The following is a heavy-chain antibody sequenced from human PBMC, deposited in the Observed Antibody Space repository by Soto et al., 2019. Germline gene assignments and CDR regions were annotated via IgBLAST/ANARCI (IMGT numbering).Heavy chain of an antibody. J-gene: IGHJ1*01. CDR2: ISYDGSNK. V-gene: IGHV3-30*12. D-gene: IGHD2-2*01. Sequence: SGFTFSSYGMHWVRQAPGKGLEWVAVISYDGSNKYYAGSVKGRFTVSRDNAENSLYLQMDSLRVEDTAIYYCVRDECISCYGFRHWGQGTQVTVSS. CDR3: VRDECISCYGFRH. CDR1: GFTFSSYG.